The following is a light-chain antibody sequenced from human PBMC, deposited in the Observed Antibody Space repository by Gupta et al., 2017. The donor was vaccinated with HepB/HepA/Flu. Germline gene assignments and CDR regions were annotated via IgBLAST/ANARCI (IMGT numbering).Light chain of an antibody. J-gene: IGKJ1*01. CDR1: ESVSSGY. CDR3: QQYGSSPRT. V-gene: IGKV3-20*01. Sequence: EIVLTQSPGTLSLSPGERVTLSCRASESVSSGYVAWYQQKPVQAPTLLMHTTSTRATGVPDRFSGSGAGRNFILTISVLEPEDFAVYYCQQYGSSPRTFGQGTKLEVK. CDR2: TTS.